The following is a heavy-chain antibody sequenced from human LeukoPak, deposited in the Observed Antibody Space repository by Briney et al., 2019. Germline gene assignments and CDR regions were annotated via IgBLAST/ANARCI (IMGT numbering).Heavy chain of an antibody. CDR3: AKASYSSSWWVVDY. J-gene: IGHJ4*02. V-gene: IGHV3-23*01. CDR2: ISASGGRA. Sequence: PGGSLRLSCAASGFPFSSYAMSWVRQAPGKGLEWVSGISASGGRADYADSVKGRCTISRDNSKSTLYLQMNSLRAEDTAVYYCAKASYSSSWWVVDYWGQGTLVTVSS. D-gene: IGHD6-6*01. CDR1: GFPFSSYA.